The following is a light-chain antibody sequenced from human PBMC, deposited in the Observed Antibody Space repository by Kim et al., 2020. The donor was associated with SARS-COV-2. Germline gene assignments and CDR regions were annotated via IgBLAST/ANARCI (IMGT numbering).Light chain of an antibody. CDR1: QGISSY. Sequence: IQLTQSPSSLSASVGDRVTITCRASQGISSYLAWYQQEPGKAPKVLIYAASTLQSGVPSRFSGSGSGTDFTLTISSLQPEDFATYYCEQVNYYPFTFGGGTKVDIK. CDR3: EQVNYYPFT. CDR2: AAS. V-gene: IGKV1-9*01. J-gene: IGKJ4*02.